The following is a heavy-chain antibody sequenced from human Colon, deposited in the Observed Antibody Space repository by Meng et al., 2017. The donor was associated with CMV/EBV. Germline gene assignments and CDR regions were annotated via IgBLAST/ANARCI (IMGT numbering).Heavy chain of an antibody. CDR3: ATLSIYDSTISDF. CDR1: GYPFTIHY. V-gene: IGHV1-2*02. CDR2: MNPNSGET. J-gene: IGHJ4*02. Sequence: ASVQVSCKTSGYPFTIHYIHWVRQAPGRGLEWMGWMNPNSGETNYAQKFQDRVTINRDTTVNTAYLDLTSLRSAETAVYYCATLSIYDSTISDFWGQGTLVTVSS. D-gene: IGHD5/OR15-5a*01.